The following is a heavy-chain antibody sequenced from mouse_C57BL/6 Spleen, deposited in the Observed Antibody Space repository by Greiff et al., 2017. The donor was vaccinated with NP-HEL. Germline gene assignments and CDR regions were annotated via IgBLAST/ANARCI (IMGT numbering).Heavy chain of an antibody. J-gene: IGHJ4*01. V-gene: IGHV3-6*01. Sequence: EVQLQESGPGLVKPSQSLSLTCSVTGYSITSGYYWNWIRQFPGNKLEWMGYISYDGSNNYNPSLKNRISITRDTSKNQFFLKLNSVTTEDTATYYCARGGYDVGNAMDYWGQGTSVTVSS. D-gene: IGHD2-2*01. CDR2: ISYDGSN. CDR1: GYSITSGYY. CDR3: ARGGYDVGNAMDY.